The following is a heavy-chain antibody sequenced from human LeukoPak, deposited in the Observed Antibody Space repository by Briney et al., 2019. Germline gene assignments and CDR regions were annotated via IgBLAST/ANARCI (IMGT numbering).Heavy chain of an antibody. J-gene: IGHJ6*02. V-gene: IGHV3-11*01. Sequence: PGGSLRLSCAASGFTFSDYYMSWIRQAPGKGLEWVSYISSSGSTIYYADSVKGRFTISRDNAKNSLYLQMNSLRAEDTAVYYCARSEYYGSGTYYNRYYALDVWGQGTTVTVSS. CDR1: GFTFSDYY. CDR3: ARSEYYGSGTYYNRYYALDV. D-gene: IGHD3-10*01. CDR2: ISSSGSTI.